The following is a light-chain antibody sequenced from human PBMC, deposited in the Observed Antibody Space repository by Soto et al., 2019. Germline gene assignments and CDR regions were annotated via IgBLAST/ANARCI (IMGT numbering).Light chain of an antibody. CDR2: DDS. CDR3: QVWDTSSDHYV. V-gene: IGLV3-21*02. Sequence: SSELTQPPSVSVAPGQTAGITCGGNNVGSKSVHWYQQKPGQAPLLVVFDDSDRPSGIPERFSGSNSGNTATLTISRVEAGDEADYYCQVWDTSSDHYVFGTGTKVTVL. J-gene: IGLJ1*01. CDR1: NVGSKS.